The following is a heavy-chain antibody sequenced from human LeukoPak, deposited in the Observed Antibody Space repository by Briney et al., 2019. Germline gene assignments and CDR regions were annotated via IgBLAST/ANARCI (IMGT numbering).Heavy chain of an antibody. CDR1: GGTFSSYA. Sequence: ASVKVSCKASGGTFSSYAISWVRQAPGQGLEWMGGIIPIFGTANYAQKFQGRVTITTDESTSTAYMELSSLRSGDTAVYYCAKPQGTAMVTVCFDYWGQGTLVTVSS. V-gene: IGHV1-69*05. CDR3: AKPQGTAMVTVCFDY. CDR2: IIPIFGTA. D-gene: IGHD5-18*01. J-gene: IGHJ4*02.